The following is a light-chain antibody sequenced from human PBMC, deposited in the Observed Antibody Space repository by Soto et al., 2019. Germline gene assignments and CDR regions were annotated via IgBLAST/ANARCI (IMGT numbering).Light chain of an antibody. V-gene: IGKV1-17*01. Sequence: DLQMTQSPSSLSASVGDRVTITCRASQGIRNELGWYQQKPGKAPKRLIYAASSLQSGVPSRFIGSGYGTEFTLTISSLQPEDFATYYCLQHNSYPHTFGGGTKVEIK. CDR1: QGIRNE. CDR2: AAS. J-gene: IGKJ4*01. CDR3: LQHNSYPHT.